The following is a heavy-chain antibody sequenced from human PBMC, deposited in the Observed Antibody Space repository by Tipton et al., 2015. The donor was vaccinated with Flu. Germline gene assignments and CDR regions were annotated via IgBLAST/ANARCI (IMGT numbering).Heavy chain of an antibody. CDR1: GASITNYY. CDR3: ARNKGTGYEGF. Sequence: TLSLTCTVSGASITNYYWTWIRQPPGKPLEWIGYTSYSGNTNFNPSLRSRVSMSVDASKSQFSLKMTSLSAADTATYFCARNKGTGYEGFWGQGTLVTVSS. V-gene: IGHV4-59*01. J-gene: IGHJ4*02. CDR2: TSYSGNT. D-gene: IGHD1-1*01.